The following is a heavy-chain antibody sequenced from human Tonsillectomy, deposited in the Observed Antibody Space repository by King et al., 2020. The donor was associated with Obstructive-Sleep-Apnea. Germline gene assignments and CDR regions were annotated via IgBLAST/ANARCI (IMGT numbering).Heavy chain of an antibody. V-gene: IGHV1-2*02. CDR2: INPNSGDT. Sequence: QLVQSGAEMKKPGASVKVSCKASGYTFTGYYIHWVRQAPGQGLEWMGWINPNSGDTNYAQKFQGRVTMTRDKSIRRAYMELSRLQSDDTALYYWSRDFGGFWSSSTSSNRFDPWGQGTLVTVSS. D-gene: IGHD2-2*01. CDR3: SRDFGGFWSSSTSSNRFDP. J-gene: IGHJ5*02. CDR1: GYTFTGYY.